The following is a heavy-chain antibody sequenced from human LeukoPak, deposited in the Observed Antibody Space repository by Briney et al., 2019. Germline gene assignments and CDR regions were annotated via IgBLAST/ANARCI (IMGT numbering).Heavy chain of an antibody. CDR1: GGSFSGYY. CDR2: INHSGST. Sequence: SETLSLTCAVYGGSFSGYYWSWIRQPPGKGLEWIGEINHSGSTNYNPSLKSRVTISVDTSKNQFSLKLSSVTAADTAVYYCARGTPTIKRIGYCSSTSCYGNNWFDPWGQGTLVTVSS. J-gene: IGHJ5*02. CDR3: ARGTPTIKRIGYCSSTSCYGNNWFDP. D-gene: IGHD2-2*01. V-gene: IGHV4-34*01.